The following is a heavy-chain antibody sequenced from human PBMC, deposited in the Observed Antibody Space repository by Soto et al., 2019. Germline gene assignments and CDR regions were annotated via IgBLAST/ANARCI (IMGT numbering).Heavy chain of an antibody. CDR1: GYSFTAYD. J-gene: IGHJ6*01. Sequence: ASVKVSCKTSGYSFTAYDIYWVRQAPGQGLEWMGWIRAYNGGTNYAQKFQTRVTMTTDKSTDTAYMDLRSLTSDDTAIYYCARAGAARYYYYGTDVWAKGTKVT. D-gene: IGHD1-26*01. V-gene: IGHV1-18*01. CDR2: IRAYNGGT. CDR3: ARAGAARYYYYGTDV.